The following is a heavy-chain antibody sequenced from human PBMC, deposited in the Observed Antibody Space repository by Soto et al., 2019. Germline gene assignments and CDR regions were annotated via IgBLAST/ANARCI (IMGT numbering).Heavy chain of an antibody. D-gene: IGHD3-16*01. CDR2: MYHSGGT. V-gene: IGHV4-59*01. Sequence: SETLSLTCTVSGGSISSDYWGWIRQPPGKGLEWIGYMYHSGGTIYNPSLRSRVTISVDTSKNQFSLRLTSVTAADTAMYYCARVFGPNRIDYWGQGTLVTGSS. CDR3: ARVFGPNRIDY. J-gene: IGHJ4*02. CDR1: GGSISSDY.